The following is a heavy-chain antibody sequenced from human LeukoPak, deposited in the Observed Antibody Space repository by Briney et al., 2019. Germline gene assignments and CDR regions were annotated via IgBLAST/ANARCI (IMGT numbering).Heavy chain of an antibody. D-gene: IGHD1-14*01. CDR3: ARGVGTYQTYFDY. Sequence: ASVKVSCKASGYTFTTYFMHRLRQAPGQGLEWMGIINPSAVSTNYAQKFLGRVTMTRDTSASTVYMELSSLRSEDTAVYYCARGVGTYQTYFDYWGQGTLVTVSS. J-gene: IGHJ4*02. V-gene: IGHV1-46*01. CDR2: INPSAVST. CDR1: GYTFTTYF.